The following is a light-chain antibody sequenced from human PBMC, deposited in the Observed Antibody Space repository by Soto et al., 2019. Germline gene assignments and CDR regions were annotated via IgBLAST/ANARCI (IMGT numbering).Light chain of an antibody. V-gene: IGKV3-20*01. CDR1: QSVTNNQ. CDR2: GAS. Sequence: EILFTQSPGTLSLSPGERGTLSCRASQSVTNNQFAWYQQKPGQARRLLIYGASSRDTGIPDRFSGSGSGTDFTLTISRLEPEDFEVYYCQQYGSSPWTFGQGTKVDIK. J-gene: IGKJ1*01. CDR3: QQYGSSPWT.